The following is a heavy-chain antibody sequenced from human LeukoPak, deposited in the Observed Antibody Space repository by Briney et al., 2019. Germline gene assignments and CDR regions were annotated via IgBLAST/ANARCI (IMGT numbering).Heavy chain of an antibody. Sequence: PSETLSLTCAVYGGSFSGYYWSWIRQPPGKGLEWIGEINHSGSTNYNPSLKSRVTISVDTSKNQFSLKLSSVTAADTTVYYCARGRRIQLWLRMYYFDYWGQGTLVTVSS. V-gene: IGHV4-34*01. CDR3: ARGRRIQLWLRMYYFDY. CDR1: GGSFSGYY. D-gene: IGHD5-18*01. CDR2: INHSGST. J-gene: IGHJ4*02.